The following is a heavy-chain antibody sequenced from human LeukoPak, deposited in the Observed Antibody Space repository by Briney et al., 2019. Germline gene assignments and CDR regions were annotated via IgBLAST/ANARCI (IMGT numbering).Heavy chain of an antibody. J-gene: IGHJ4*02. Sequence: GESLKISCKGSGYSFTNYWINWVRQMPGKGLEWMGRINPGDSYTNYNPPFQGHVTFSVDKSIATAYLQWTTLKASDTAMYYCARGGWLDDYWGQGTLVTVSS. CDR1: GYSFTNYW. V-gene: IGHV5-10-1*01. CDR2: INPGDSYT. CDR3: ARGGWLDDY. D-gene: IGHD6-19*01.